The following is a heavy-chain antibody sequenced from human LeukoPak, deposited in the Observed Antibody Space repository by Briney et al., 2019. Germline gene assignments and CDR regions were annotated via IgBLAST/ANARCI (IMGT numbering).Heavy chain of an antibody. CDR1: GGSFSSYY. J-gene: IGHJ4*02. V-gene: IGHV4-59*08. CDR2: IYYSGST. D-gene: IGHD6-13*01. CDR3: ARHGGRGIAAAGAVDY. Sequence: SETLSLTCAVYGGSFSSYYWSWTRQPPGKGLEWIGYIYYSGSTNYNPSLKSRVTISVDTSKNQFSLKLSSVTAADTAVYYCARHGGRGIAAAGAVDYWGQGTLVTVSS.